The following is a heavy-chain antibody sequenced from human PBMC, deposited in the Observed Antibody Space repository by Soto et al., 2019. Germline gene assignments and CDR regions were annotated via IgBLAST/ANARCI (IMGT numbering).Heavy chain of an antibody. CDR1: VGTFSSYA. Sequence: SVKVSCKSSVGTFSSYAISLVRQAPGQGLEWMGGIIPIFGTANYAQKFQGRVTITADESTSTAYMELRSLRSEDTAVYYCASIGRVAGPGEGHFDYWGQGTLVTVSS. J-gene: IGHJ4*02. CDR2: IIPIFGTA. CDR3: ASIGRVAGPGEGHFDY. V-gene: IGHV1-69*13. D-gene: IGHD6-19*01.